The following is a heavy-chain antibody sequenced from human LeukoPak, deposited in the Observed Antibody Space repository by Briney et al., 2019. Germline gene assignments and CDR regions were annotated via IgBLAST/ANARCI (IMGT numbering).Heavy chain of an antibody. CDR2: ISSSSSYT. Sequence: GGSLRLSCVVSGIPFSDYYMNWIRQAPGKGLEWISYISSSSSYTNYADSVKGRFTISRDNAQNALFLQMDSLRVEDTAVYYCAAGTAADYWGQGTRVTVSS. J-gene: IGHJ4*02. V-gene: IGHV3-11*03. CDR3: AAGTAADY. CDR1: GIPFSDYY. D-gene: IGHD6-13*01.